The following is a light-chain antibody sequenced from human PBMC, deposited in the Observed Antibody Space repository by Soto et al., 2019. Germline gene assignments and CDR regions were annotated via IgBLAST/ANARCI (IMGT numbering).Light chain of an antibody. CDR2: LGS. Sequence: DIVVTQSPLTLPVTPGEPASISFRSSQSLLYNDTYNYLDWYLQKPGQSPQLLIYLGSHRASGVPDRFSGSGSGTDFTLKISRVEAEDFGTYYCMQALQSLTFGQGTRLEIK. CDR1: QSLLYNDTYNY. CDR3: MQALQSLT. V-gene: IGKV2-28*01. J-gene: IGKJ5*01.